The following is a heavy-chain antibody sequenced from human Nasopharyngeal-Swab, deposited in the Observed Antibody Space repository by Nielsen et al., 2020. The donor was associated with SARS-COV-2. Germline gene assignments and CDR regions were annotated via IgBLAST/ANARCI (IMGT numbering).Heavy chain of an antibody. D-gene: IGHD3-22*01. Sequence: GESLKISRAASGFTFSSYAMSWVRQAPGKGLEWVSAISGSGGSTYYADSVKGRFTISRDNSKNTLYLQMNSLRAEDTAVYYCAKDLSLVVITTPNYWGQGTLVTVSS. V-gene: IGHV3-23*01. CDR2: ISGSGGST. J-gene: IGHJ4*02. CDR3: AKDLSLVVITTPNY. CDR1: GFTFSSYA.